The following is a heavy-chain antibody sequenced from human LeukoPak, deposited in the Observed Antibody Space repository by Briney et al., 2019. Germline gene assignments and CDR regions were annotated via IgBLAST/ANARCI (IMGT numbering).Heavy chain of an antibody. CDR2: INPNSGGT. CDR1: GYTFTRYY. J-gene: IGHJ3*02. D-gene: IGHD6-13*01. CDR3: ARAAAAGTSHDAFDI. Sequence: ASVKVSCKASGYTFTRYYMHWVRQAPGQGLECMGRINPNSGGTNYAQKFQGWVTMTRDTSISTAYMELSRLRSDDTAVYYRARAAAAGTSHDAFDIWGRGTMVTVSS. V-gene: IGHV1-2*04.